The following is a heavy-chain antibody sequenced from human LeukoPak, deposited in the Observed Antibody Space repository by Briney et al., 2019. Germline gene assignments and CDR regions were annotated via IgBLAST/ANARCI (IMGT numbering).Heavy chain of an antibody. Sequence: PGGSLRLSCAASGFTFSTYDMHWVRHVSGKGLEWVSAIGTTGDTYYPDSVKGRFTISRENAKNSLYLQMSSLRAEDTAVYYCATDRGWRTSGYYLYYFEYWGQGTLVTVSS. J-gene: IGHJ4*02. V-gene: IGHV3-13*01. D-gene: IGHD3-3*01. CDR1: GFTFSTYD. CDR3: ATDRGWRTSGYYLYYFEY. CDR2: IGTTGDT.